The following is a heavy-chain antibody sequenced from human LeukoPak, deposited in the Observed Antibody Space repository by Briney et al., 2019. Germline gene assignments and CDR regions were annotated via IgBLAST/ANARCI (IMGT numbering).Heavy chain of an antibody. CDR1: CGDTGRWGFP. J-gene: IGHJ4*02. V-gene: IGHV4-30-4*07. D-gene: IGHD2-15*01. Sequence: SETLFPNFRGSCGDTGRWGFPRSLVPAPPGEGLGGVGLYYRNGNTFYNPSITSRLTISIDTPKNQFSLTLNSVTAADTAMYYCARVSATSDIAQSFDFWGQGILVTVSS. CDR2: YYRNGNT. CDR3: ARVSATSDIAQSFDF.